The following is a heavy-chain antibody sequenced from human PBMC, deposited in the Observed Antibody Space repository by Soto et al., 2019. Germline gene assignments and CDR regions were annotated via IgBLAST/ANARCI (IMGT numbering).Heavy chain of an antibody. V-gene: IGHV3-21*01. D-gene: IGHD6-19*01. CDR3: ARDTSSGWSSTVGFDI. J-gene: IGHJ3*02. CDR1: GFTFSSYS. CDR2: ISSSSSYI. Sequence: GGSLRLSCAASGFTFSSYSMNWVRQAPGKGLEWVSSISSSSSYIYYADSVKGRFTISRDNAKNSLYLQMNSLRAEDTAVYYCARDTSSGWSSTVGFDIWGQGTMVTVSS.